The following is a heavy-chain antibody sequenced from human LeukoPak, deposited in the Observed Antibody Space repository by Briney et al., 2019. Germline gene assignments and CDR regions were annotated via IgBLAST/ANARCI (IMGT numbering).Heavy chain of an antibody. Sequence: GGSLILSCAASGFTFISYWMNWVRQAPGKGLVWVSRIASDGSSTTYADSVKGRFSISRDNAKNTLYLQMNSLRVEDTAVYYCARGRPHGNDYWGQGTLVTVSS. CDR3: ARGRPHGNDY. CDR2: IASDGSST. CDR1: GFTFISYW. D-gene: IGHD4-23*01. J-gene: IGHJ4*02. V-gene: IGHV3-74*01.